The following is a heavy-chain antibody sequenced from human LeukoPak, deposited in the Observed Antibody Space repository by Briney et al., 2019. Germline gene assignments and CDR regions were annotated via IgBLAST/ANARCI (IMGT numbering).Heavy chain of an antibody. V-gene: IGHV4-39*01. CDR1: GGSISSSDYY. D-gene: IGHD2-2*02. CDR2: IYYSVPT. CDR3: ARLVAIRTNWFDP. Sequence: SETLSLTCTVSGGSISSSDYYWGWIRQPPGKGLEWIGSIYYSVPTYYNPSLMSRVTISVDTSKKQFSLKLSSVTAADTAIYYCARLVAIRTNWFDPWGQGTLVTVSS. J-gene: IGHJ5*02.